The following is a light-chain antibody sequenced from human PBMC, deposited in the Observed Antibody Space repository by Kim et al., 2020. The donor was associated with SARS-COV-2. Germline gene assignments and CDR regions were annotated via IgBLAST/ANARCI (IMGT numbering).Light chain of an antibody. V-gene: IGKV3-20*01. J-gene: IGKJ1*01. Sequence: SPGERATLSCTASHTISGNYLAWYQQTPGQAPRVLIHGASSRATGIPDRFSGSVSGTDFTLTISRLEPEDFAVYYCQQYGGSPWTFGHGTKVDIK. CDR1: HTISGNY. CDR3: QQYGGSPWT. CDR2: GAS.